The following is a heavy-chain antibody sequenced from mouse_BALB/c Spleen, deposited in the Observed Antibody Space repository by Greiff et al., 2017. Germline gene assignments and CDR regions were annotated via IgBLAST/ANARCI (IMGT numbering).Heavy chain of an antibody. CDR2: IDPANGNT. J-gene: IGHJ4*01. V-gene: IGHV14-3*02. Sequence: EVQLQQSGAELVKPGASVKLSCTASGFNIKDTYMHWVKQRPEQGLEWIGWIDPANGNTKYDPKFQGKATITADTSSNTAYLPLSSLTSEDTAVCCCARATVVAPYAMDYWGQGTSVTVSS. D-gene: IGHD1-1*01. CDR1: GFNIKDTY. CDR3: ARATVVAPYAMDY.